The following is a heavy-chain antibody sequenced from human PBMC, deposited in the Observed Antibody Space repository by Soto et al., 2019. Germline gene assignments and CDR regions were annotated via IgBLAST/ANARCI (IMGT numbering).Heavy chain of an antibody. CDR2: INHSGNT. Sequence: QVQLQQWGAGLLKPSETLSLTCAVYGGSFSGYYWSWLRQPPGKGPDWSGEINHSGNTKYTPSLESRVTISVDTSKNQFSLKLNSVSAADTAVYYCARTGGMDVWSQGATVTVSS. J-gene: IGHJ6*02. CDR1: GGSFSGYY. V-gene: IGHV4-34*01. CDR3: ARTGGMDV.